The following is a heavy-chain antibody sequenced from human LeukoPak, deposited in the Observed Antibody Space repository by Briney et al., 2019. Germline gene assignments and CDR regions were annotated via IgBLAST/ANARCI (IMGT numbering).Heavy chain of an antibody. V-gene: IGHV4-39*07. CDR3: ARHARWLCSGGSCVDY. D-gene: IGHD2-15*01. Sequence: SQTLSLTCTVSGGSISSSSYYWGWIRQPPGKGLEWIGSIYYSGSTYYNPSLKSRVTISVDTSKNQFSLKLSSVTAADTAVYYCARHARWLCSGGSCVDYWAREPWSPSPQ. J-gene: IGHJ4*02. CDR2: IYYSGST. CDR1: GGSISSSSYY.